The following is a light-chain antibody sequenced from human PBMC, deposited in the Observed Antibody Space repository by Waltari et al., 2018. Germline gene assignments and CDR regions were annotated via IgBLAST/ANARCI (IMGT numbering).Light chain of an antibody. CDR1: SANIGSNY. V-gene: IGLV1-47*01. CDR2: RNN. CDR3: AAWDYSLSGPV. J-gene: IGLJ2*01. Sequence: QSVLTQPPSASGNPGQRVTISCSGSSANIGSNYVYWYQQLPGTAPKLLIYRNNQLPSGVPDRFSGSKSGTSASLAISGLRSEDEADYYCAAWDYSLSGPVFGGGTKLTVL.